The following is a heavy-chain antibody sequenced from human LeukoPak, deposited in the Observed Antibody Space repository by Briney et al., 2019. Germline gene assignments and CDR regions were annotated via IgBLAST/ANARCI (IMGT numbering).Heavy chain of an antibody. D-gene: IGHD6-13*01. Sequence: SQTLSLTCTVFGGSISSGGYYWSWIRQPPGKGLEWIGYIYHSGSTYYNPSLKSRVTISVDRSKNQFSLKLSSVTAADTAVYYCARGEAAAAADWYFDLWGRGTLVTVSS. J-gene: IGHJ2*01. CDR1: GGSISSGGYY. CDR2: IYHSGST. V-gene: IGHV4-30-2*01. CDR3: ARGEAAAAADWYFDL.